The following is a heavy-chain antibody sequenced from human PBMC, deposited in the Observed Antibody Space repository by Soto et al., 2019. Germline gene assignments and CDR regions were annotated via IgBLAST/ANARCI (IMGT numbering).Heavy chain of an antibody. Sequence: GGSLRLSCAASGSTFSSYAMSWVRQAPWKVQEWVSAISGSGGSTYYADSVKGRFTISRDNSKNTLYLQMNSLRAEDTAVYYCAKDADGYNWNYANYYYGMDVWGQGTTVTVSS. CDR2: ISGSGGST. J-gene: IGHJ6*02. CDR1: GSTFSSYA. D-gene: IGHD1-7*01. CDR3: AKDADGYNWNYANYYYGMDV. V-gene: IGHV3-23*01.